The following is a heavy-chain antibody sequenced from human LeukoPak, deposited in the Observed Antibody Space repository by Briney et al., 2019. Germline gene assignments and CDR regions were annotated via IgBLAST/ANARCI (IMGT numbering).Heavy chain of an antibody. D-gene: IGHD6-13*01. Sequence: SETLSLTCAVYGGSFSGYYWSWIRQPPGKGLEWIGEINHSGSTNYNPSLKSRVTISVDTSKNQFSLKLSSVTAADTAVYYCARMYSSSWSYPFDYWGQGTLVTVSS. CDR1: GGSFSGYY. J-gene: IGHJ4*02. V-gene: IGHV4-34*01. CDR3: ARMYSSSWSYPFDY. CDR2: INHSGST.